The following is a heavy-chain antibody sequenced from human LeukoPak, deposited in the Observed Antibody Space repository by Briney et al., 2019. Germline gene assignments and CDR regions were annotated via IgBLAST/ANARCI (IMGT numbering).Heavy chain of an antibody. D-gene: IGHD4-23*01. CDR1: GFTFNNYP. V-gene: IGHV3-23*01. CDR3: ARVRVGYSDY. CDR2: ITGGADST. J-gene: IGHJ4*02. Sequence: GGSLRLSCAGSGFTFNNYPISWVRQTPGKGLEWVSAITGGADSTYYADSVKGRFTISRDNSKNTLYLQMNSLRAEDTAVYYCARVRVGYSDYWGQGTLVTVSS.